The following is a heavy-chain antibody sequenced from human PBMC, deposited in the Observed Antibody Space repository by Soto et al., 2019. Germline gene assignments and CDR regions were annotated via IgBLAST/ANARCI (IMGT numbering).Heavy chain of an antibody. CDR2: VYNSGST. D-gene: IGHD6-13*01. V-gene: IGHV4-59*01. J-gene: IGHJ4*02. CDR1: GGSISSNY. Sequence: PSETLSLTCTVSGGSISSNYWTWIRQPPGKGLEWIGYVYNSGSTNYNPSLKSRVTISEDTSKSQFSLKVNSMAAADTAVYYCARYRREAVAGYTLDNWGQGILVTVSS. CDR3: ARYRREAVAGYTLDN.